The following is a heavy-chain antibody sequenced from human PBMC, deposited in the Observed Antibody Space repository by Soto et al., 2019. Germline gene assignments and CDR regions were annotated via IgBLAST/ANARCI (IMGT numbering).Heavy chain of an antibody. CDR2: FYYSGSI. Sequence: SETLSLTCTVSGGSISSSDYYWGWIRQPPGKGLEWIGSFYYSGSIYYNPSLKSRVTISVDASKNQFSLKLSSVTAADTAVYYCARHRYIAAVAMSWALRTSWFDPWGQGTLVTVSS. CDR3: ARHRYIAAVAMSWALRTSWFDP. CDR1: GGSISSSDYY. J-gene: IGHJ5*02. V-gene: IGHV4-39*01. D-gene: IGHD6-13*01.